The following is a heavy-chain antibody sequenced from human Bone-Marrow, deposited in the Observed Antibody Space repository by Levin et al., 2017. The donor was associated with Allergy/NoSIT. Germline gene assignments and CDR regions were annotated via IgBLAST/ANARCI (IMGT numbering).Heavy chain of an antibody. CDR1: GYTFTGYY. CDR3: ARDEGSSSWYQYFQH. Sequence: ASVKVSCKASGYTFTGYYMHWVRQAPGQGLEWMGWINPNSGGTNYAQKFQGRVTMTRDTSISTAYMDLSRLRSDDTAVYYCARDEGSSSWYQYFQHWGQGTLVTVSS. J-gene: IGHJ1*01. D-gene: IGHD6-13*01. CDR2: INPNSGGT. V-gene: IGHV1-2*02.